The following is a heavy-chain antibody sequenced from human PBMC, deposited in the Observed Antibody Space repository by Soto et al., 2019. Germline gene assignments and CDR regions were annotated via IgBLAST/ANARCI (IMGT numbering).Heavy chain of an antibody. Sequence: SETLSLTCTVSGGSISSYYWSWIRQPAGKGLEWIGRIYTSGSTNYNPSLKSRVTISVDTSKNQFSLKLSSVTAADTAVYYCARAATTVTTGWFDPWGQGTLVTVSS. V-gene: IGHV4-4*07. CDR1: GGSISSYY. J-gene: IGHJ5*02. D-gene: IGHD4-17*01. CDR2: IYTSGST. CDR3: ARAATTVTTGWFDP.